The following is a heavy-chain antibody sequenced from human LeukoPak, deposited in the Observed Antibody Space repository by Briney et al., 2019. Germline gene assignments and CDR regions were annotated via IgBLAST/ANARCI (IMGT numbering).Heavy chain of an antibody. CDR3: ARVSASTWAFDI. D-gene: IGHD5/OR15-5a*01. V-gene: IGHV4-34*01. CDR1: GGSFSGYY. J-gene: IGHJ3*02. CDR2: INHSGST. Sequence: SETLSLTCAVYGGSFSGYYWSWIRQPPGKGLEWIGEINHSGSTNYNPSLKSRVTISVDTSKNQFSLKLSSMTAADTAVYYCARVSASTWAFDIWGQGTMVTVSS.